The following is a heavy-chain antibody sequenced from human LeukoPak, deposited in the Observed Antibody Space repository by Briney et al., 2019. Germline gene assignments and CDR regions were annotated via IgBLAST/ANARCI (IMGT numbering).Heavy chain of an antibody. D-gene: IGHD1-26*01. J-gene: IGHJ4*02. V-gene: IGHV1-2*02. CDR1: GYTFTGYY. CDR2: INPTTGGT. Sequence: GASVKVSCKASGYTFTGYYIHWVRQAPGQGLEWMGWINPTTGGTNSAQKFQGRVTMTRDTSISTAYMELRRLRPDDTAVYYRATSGIVTVDSQLDHWGQGTLVTVSS. CDR3: ATSGIVTVDSQLDH.